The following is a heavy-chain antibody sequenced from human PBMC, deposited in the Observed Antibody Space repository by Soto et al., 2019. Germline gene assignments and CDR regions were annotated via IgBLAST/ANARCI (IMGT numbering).Heavy chain of an antibody. Sequence: TGGSLRLSCAASGFTFSGYGMHWVRQAPGKGLEWVAVTRHDGSNTYYADSVRGRFTISRDNSNKMLYLQMNSLRAEDTAMYYCARDGVGTTTYFGYFDYWGQGTLVTVSS. CDR2: TRHDGSNT. V-gene: IGHV3-33*01. CDR1: GFTFSGYG. J-gene: IGHJ4*02. D-gene: IGHD1-26*01. CDR3: ARDGVGTTTYFGYFDY.